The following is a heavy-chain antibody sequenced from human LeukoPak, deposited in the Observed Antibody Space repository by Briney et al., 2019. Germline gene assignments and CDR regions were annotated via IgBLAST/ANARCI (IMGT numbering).Heavy chain of an antibody. Sequence: SETLSLTCAVYGGSLSGYYWSWIRQPPGNGLEWIGEINHSGSTNYNPSLKSRVTISVDTSKNQFSLKLSSVTAADTAVYYCARGPSGAVFDYWGQGTLVTVSS. CDR3: ARGPSGAVFDY. CDR1: GGSLSGYY. J-gene: IGHJ4*02. CDR2: INHSGST. V-gene: IGHV4-34*01. D-gene: IGHD6-19*01.